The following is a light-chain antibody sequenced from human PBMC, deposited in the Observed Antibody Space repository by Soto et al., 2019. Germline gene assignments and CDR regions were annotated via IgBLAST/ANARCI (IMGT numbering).Light chain of an antibody. Sequence: EIVLTQSPGTLSLSPGERATLSCRASQSVSSSYLAWYQQKPGQAPRLLIYDASNRATGIPARFSGSGSGTDFTLTISSLEPEYFAVYYCQQRSNWPDTFGQGTKVDIK. CDR1: QSVSSSY. CDR3: QQRSNWPDT. J-gene: IGKJ1*01. V-gene: IGKV3-11*01. CDR2: DAS.